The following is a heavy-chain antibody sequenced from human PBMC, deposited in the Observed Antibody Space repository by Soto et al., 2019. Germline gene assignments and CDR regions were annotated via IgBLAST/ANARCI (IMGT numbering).Heavy chain of an antibody. CDR3: ARSVRSGSFPYYYYAMDV. J-gene: IGHJ6*02. CDR2: IKSDGSST. Sequence: VDGFRQKTGKGLVWVSRIKSDGSSTSYADSVKGRFTISRDNAKNTLDLQMHGLRAEDMAVYYCARSVRSGSFPYYYYAMDVWGQGTTVTVSS. D-gene: IGHD3-10*01. V-gene: IGHV3-74*01.